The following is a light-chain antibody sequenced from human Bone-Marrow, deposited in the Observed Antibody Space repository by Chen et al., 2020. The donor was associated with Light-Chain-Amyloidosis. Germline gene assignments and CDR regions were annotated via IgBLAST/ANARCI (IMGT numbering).Light chain of an antibody. V-gene: IGLV2-14*01. CDR2: EVT. J-gene: IGLJ1*01. CDR3: SSYTITNTLV. Sequence: QSALTQPASVSGSPGQSITISCPGTSSDVGGDNHVSWYQQHPDKAPKLMIYEVTNRPSWVPDRFSGSKPENTASLTISGLQTEDEADYFCSSYTITNTLVFGSGTRVTVL. CDR1: SSDVGGDNH.